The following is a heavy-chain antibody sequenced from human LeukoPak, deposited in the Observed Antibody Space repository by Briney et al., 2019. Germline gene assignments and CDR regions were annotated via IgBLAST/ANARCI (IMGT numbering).Heavy chain of an antibody. J-gene: IGHJ4*02. CDR1: GGTFSSYA. CDR3: ARAGAELSPVDY. V-gene: IGHV1-69*04. CDR2: IIPILGIA. Sequence: SVKVSCKASGGTFSSYAISWVRQAPGQGLEWMGRIIPILGIANYAQKFQGRVTITADKSTSTAYMELSSLRSEDTAVYYCARAGAELSPVDYWGQGTWSPSPQ. D-gene: IGHD1-7*01.